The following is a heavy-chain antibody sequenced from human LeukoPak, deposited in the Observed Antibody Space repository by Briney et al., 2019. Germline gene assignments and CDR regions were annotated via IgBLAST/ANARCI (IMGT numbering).Heavy chain of an antibody. CDR1: GFTLSSYS. J-gene: IGHJ5*02. D-gene: IGHD3-3*01. CDR2: ISSSSSTI. V-gene: IGHV3-48*01. Sequence: PGGSLRLSCAASGFTLSSYSMNWVRQAPGKGLEWVSSISSSSSTIYYADSVKGRFTISRDNAKNSLYLQMNSLRAEDTAVYYCARDRTYYDFWSGYPFDPWGQGTLVTVSS. CDR3: ARDRTYYDFWSGYPFDP.